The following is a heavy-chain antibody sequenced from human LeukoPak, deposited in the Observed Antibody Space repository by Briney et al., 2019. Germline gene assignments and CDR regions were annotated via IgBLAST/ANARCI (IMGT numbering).Heavy chain of an antibody. Sequence: SETLSLTCTVSGGSISSYYWSWIRQPPGKGLEWIGYIYYSGSTNYNPSLKSRVTISVDTSKNQFSLKLSSVTAADTAVYYCARAERLDYTPIWYYYYYYMDVWGKGTTVTVSS. D-gene: IGHD4-11*01. J-gene: IGHJ6*03. CDR2: IYYSGST. CDR3: ARAERLDYTPIWYYYYYYMDV. V-gene: IGHV4-59*01. CDR1: GGSISSYY.